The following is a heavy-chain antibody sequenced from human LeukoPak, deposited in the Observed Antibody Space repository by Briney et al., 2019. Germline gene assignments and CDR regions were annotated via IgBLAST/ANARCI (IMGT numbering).Heavy chain of an antibody. CDR2: ISTDGSYI. Sequence: GGSLRLSCAASGVTFSRHVMHWVRQAPGKGLEWVALISTDGSYINYADSVKGRFTISRDNSKNTLYLQMNSLRTEDTAVYYCAKDSSISWFGGDSQWGQGTLVTVSS. CDR1: GVTFSRHV. J-gene: IGHJ4*02. D-gene: IGHD3-10*01. V-gene: IGHV3-30*18. CDR3: AKDSSISWFGGDSQ.